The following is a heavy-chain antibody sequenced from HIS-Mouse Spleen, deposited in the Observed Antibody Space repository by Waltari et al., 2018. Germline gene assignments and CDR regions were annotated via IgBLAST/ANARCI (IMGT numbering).Heavy chain of an antibody. J-gene: IGHJ2*01. CDR3: AREIPYSSSWYDWYFDL. D-gene: IGHD6-13*01. Sequence: QLQLQESGPGLVKPSETLSLTCTVSVGSISSSSYYWGWIRQPPGKGLEWIGSTFYSGSNYYNPCIKSRVTISVDTSKNLFCLKLSSVTAADTAVYYCAREIPYSSSWYDWYFDLWGRGTLVTVSS. CDR1: VGSISSSSYY. CDR2: TFYSGSN. V-gene: IGHV4-39*07.